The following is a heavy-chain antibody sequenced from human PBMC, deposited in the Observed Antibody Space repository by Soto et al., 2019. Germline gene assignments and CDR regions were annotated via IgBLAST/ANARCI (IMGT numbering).Heavy chain of an antibody. CDR2: IYYSGST. Sequence: PSETLSLTCTVSGGSISSGDYYWSWIRQPPGNGLEWIGYIYYSGSTYYNPSLKSRVTISVDTSKNQFSLKLSSVTAADTAVYYCARGFRWSSGYTAHYFDYWGQGTLVTVSS. D-gene: IGHD3-22*01. J-gene: IGHJ4*02. CDR1: GGSISSGDYY. CDR3: ARGFRWSSGYTAHYFDY. V-gene: IGHV4-30-4*01.